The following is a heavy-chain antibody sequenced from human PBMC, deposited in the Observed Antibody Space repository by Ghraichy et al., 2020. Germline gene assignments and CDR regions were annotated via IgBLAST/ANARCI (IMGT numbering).Heavy chain of an antibody. CDR3: ANRYSGRKGAFDI. CDR2: ISGSGGST. D-gene: IGHD1-26*01. V-gene: IGHV3-23*01. CDR1: GFTFSSYA. J-gene: IGHJ3*02. Sequence: GSLRLSCAASGFTFSSYAMSWVRQAPGKGLEWVSAISGSGGSTYYADSVKGRFTISRDNSKNTLYLQMNSLRAEDTAVYYCANRYSGRKGAFDIWGQGTMVTVSS.